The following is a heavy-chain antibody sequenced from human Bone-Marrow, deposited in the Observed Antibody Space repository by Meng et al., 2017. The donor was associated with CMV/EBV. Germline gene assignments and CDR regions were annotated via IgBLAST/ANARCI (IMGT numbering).Heavy chain of an antibody. Sequence: GESLKISCAAPEFTFSNYEMNWVRQAPGKGLEWVSYISTSGSTIYYADSVKGRFTISRDNAKNSLYLQMNSLRAEDTAIYYCARYVVVPAATASYYYAMDVWGQGTTVTVSS. D-gene: IGHD2-2*01. CDR2: ISTSGSTI. CDR3: ARYVVVPAATASYYYAMDV. CDR1: EFTFSNYE. V-gene: IGHV3-48*03. J-gene: IGHJ6*02.